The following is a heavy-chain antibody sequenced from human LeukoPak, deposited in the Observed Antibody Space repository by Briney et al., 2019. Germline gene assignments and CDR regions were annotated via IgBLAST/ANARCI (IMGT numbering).Heavy chain of an antibody. CDR2: ISYDGSNK. V-gene: IGHV3-30*18. J-gene: IGHJ6*02. Sequence: GGSLRLSCAASGFTFSSYGMHWVRQAPGKGLEWVAVISYDGSNKHYADSVKGRFTISRDNSKNTLYLQMNSLRAEDTAVYYCAKRLANYYYGMDVWGQGTTVTVSS. D-gene: IGHD5-12*01. CDR1: GFTFSSYG. CDR3: AKRLANYYYGMDV.